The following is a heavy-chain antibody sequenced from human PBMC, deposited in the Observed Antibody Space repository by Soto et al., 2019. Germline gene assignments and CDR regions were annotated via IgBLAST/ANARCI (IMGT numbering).Heavy chain of an antibody. CDR3: AKHKDPGIAATGAD. CDR1: GFTFSTYG. Sequence: QVQLVESGGGVVQPGRSLRLSCAASGFTFSTYGMHWVRQAPDKGLEWVAVISSDGSIKYYADSVKGRFTISRDNSKNTLYLQMNSLKAEDTAVYYCAKHKDPGIAATGADWGQGPLVTVSS. CDR2: ISSDGSIK. J-gene: IGHJ4*02. V-gene: IGHV3-30*18. D-gene: IGHD6-13*01.